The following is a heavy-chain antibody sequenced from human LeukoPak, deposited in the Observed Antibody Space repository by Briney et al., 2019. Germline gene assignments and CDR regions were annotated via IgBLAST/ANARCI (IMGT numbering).Heavy chain of an antibody. D-gene: IGHD6-13*01. Sequence: SETLSLTCSVSGDSMRSYYWSWIRQPPGKGLEWIGSISYSGSTNYNPSLKSRLTISVDTSKNQFSLKLSSVTAADTAVYFCARLPSRSRPFDFWGPGILVTVSS. V-gene: IGHV4-59*08. CDR2: ISYSGST. CDR3: ARLPSRSRPFDF. CDR1: GDSMRSYY. J-gene: IGHJ4*02.